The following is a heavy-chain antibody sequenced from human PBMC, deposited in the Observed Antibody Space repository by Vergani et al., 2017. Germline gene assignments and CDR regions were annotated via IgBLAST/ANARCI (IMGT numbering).Heavy chain of an antibody. Sequence: EVQLVESGGGIVKPGGSLRLSCVASGFSFRNAWMNWVRRTPGKGLEWVGRIKSTFDRWTTDYAAAVKGRFTISRDDSKNTLCLLMNGLKTEDIGVYYCSTHPRYCGDGSCSWLRDHHYYGMDVWGQGTTVTVSS. D-gene: IGHD3-10*01. CDR1: GFSFRNAW. J-gene: IGHJ6*02. V-gene: IGHV3-15*07. CDR3: STHPRYCGDGSCSWLRDHHYYGMDV. CDR2: IKSTFDRWTT.